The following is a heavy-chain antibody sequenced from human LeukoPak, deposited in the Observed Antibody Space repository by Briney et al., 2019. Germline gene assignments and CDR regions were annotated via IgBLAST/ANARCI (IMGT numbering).Heavy chain of an antibody. CDR1: GVSISSTRYF. CDR3: ARDVRTINVLTGYYRPYYFDY. CDR2: IYYSGST. J-gene: IGHJ4*02. V-gene: IGHV4-39*07. Sequence: PSETLSLTCSVSGVSISSTRYFWGWIRQPPGKGLEWIGTIYYSGSTYYNPSLKSRVTISVDTSKNQFSLKLTSVSAADTAVYYCARDVRTINVLTGYYRPYYFDYWGQGTLVTVSS. D-gene: IGHD3-9*01.